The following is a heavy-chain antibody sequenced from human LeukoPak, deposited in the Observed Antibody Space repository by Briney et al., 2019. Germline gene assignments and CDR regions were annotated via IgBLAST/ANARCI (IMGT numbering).Heavy chain of an antibody. CDR1: GSTFRSYA. D-gene: IGHD2-2*03. J-gene: IGHJ3*02. CDR3: AKWMSAVQAFDI. CDR2: ISGSGDTT. Sequence: PGGSLRLSCAASGSTFRSYAMSWVRQAPGKGLEWVSAISGSGDTTYYADSVKGRFTISRDNSKNTLYLQMNGLGADDTAVYFCAKWMSAVQAFDIWGQGTMVTVSS. V-gene: IGHV3-23*01.